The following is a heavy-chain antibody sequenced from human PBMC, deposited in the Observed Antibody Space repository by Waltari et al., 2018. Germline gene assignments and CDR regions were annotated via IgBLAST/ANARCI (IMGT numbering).Heavy chain of an antibody. CDR1: GGSISSGSYY. V-gene: IGHV4-61*02. J-gene: IGHJ3*02. D-gene: IGHD4-17*01. CDR2: IYTSGST. Sequence: QVQLQESGPGLVKPSQTLSLTCTVSGGSISSGSYYWSWIRQPAGKGLEWIGRIYTSGSTNYNPSLKSRVTISVDTSKNQFSLKLSSVTAADTAVYYCAREDGDVAFDIWGQGTMVTVSS. CDR3: AREDGDVAFDI.